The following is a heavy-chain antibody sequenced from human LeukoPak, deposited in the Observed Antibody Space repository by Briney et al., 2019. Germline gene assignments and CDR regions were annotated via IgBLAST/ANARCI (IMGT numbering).Heavy chain of an antibody. CDR2: IYYSGST. D-gene: IGHD3-3*01. J-gene: IGHJ4*02. CDR1: GGSISSGDYY. CDR3: ARERYDWSMTEDYDFWSGYYVLFDY. V-gene: IGHV4-30-4*01. Sequence: TSQTLSLTCTVSGGSISSGDYYWSWIRQPPGKGLEWIGYIYYSGSTYYNPSLKSRLTISVDTSKSQFSLKLVSVTAADTAVYYCARERYDWSMTEDYDFWSGYYVLFDYWGQGTLVTVSS.